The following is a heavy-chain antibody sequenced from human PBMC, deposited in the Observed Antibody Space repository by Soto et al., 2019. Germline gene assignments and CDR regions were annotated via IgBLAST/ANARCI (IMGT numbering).Heavy chain of an antibody. V-gene: IGHV4-59*01. CDR3: ARDTLSIAVAGTNYYYYGMDV. Sequence: ETLSLTCTVSGGSISSYYWSWIRQPPGKGLEWIGYIYYSGSTNYNPSLKSRVTISVDTSKNQFSLKLSSVTAADTAVYYCARDTLSIAVAGTNYYYYGMDVWGQGTTVTVSS. CDR2: IYYSGST. CDR1: GGSISSYY. D-gene: IGHD6-19*01. J-gene: IGHJ6*02.